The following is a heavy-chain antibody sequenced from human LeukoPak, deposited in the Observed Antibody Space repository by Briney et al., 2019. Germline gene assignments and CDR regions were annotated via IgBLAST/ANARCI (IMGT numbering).Heavy chain of an antibody. V-gene: IGHV3-21*01. CDR2: ISSSSSYI. J-gene: IGHJ5*02. D-gene: IGHD6-19*01. CDR1: GFTFSSYS. Sequence: GGSLRLSCAASGFTFSSYSMNWVRQAPGKGLKWVSSISSSSSYIYYADSVKGRFTISRDNAKNSVYLQMNSMRAEDTAVYYCARAVWVAVAGPWFDPWGQGTLVTVSS. CDR3: ARAVWVAVAGPWFDP.